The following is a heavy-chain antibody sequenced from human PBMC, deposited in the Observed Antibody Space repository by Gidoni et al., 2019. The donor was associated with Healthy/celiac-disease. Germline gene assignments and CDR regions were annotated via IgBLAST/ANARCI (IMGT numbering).Heavy chain of an antibody. V-gene: IGHV1-69*01. D-gene: IGHD6-6*01. CDR1: GGPFSSYA. CDR2: IIPIFGTA. Sequence: QLQLVQSGAEVKKPGSSVKVSCQPSGGPFSSYAISWVRQAPGQGLEWMGGIIPIFGTANYAQKFQGRVTITADESTSTAYMELSSLRSEDTAVYYCARAKEEQLPETGWFDPWGQGTLVAVSS. J-gene: IGHJ5*02. CDR3: ARAKEEQLPETGWFDP.